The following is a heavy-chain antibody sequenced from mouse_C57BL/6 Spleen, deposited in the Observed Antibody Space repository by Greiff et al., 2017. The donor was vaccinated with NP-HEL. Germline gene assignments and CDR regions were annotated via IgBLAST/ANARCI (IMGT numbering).Heavy chain of an antibody. J-gene: IGHJ2*01. CDR2: ISSGSSTT. V-gene: IGHV5-17*01. CDR1: GFTFSDYG. Sequence: EVKLMESGGGLVKPGGSLKLSCAASGFTFSDYGMHWVRQAPEKGLEWVAYISSGSSTTYYADTVKGRFTISRDNAKNTLFLQMTSLRSEDTAMYYCARAYSSGYVDYWGQGTTLTVSS. D-gene: IGHD3-2*02. CDR3: ARAYSSGYVDY.